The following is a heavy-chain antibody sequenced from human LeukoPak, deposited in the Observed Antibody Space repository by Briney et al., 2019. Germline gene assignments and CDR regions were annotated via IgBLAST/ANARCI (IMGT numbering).Heavy chain of an antibody. Sequence: SETLSLTCAVSGGSISSSNWWSWVRQPPGKGLEWIGEIYHSGSTNYNPSLKSRVTIPVDKSKNQFSLKLSSVTAADTAVYYCARADRSSGWYYFDYWGQGTLVTVSS. CDR1: GGSISSSNW. J-gene: IGHJ4*02. V-gene: IGHV4-4*02. D-gene: IGHD6-19*01. CDR2: IYHSGST. CDR3: ARADRSSGWYYFDY.